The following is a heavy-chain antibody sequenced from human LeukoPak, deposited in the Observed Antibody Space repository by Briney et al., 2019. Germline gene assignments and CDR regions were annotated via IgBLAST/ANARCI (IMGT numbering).Heavy chain of an antibody. Sequence: TSVKVSCEASGFTFTSSTMQWVRQARGQRLEWIGWIVVGSGNTHYAQKFQERVTITRDMSTSTAYMELSSLRSEDTAVYYCAAVRSSYYYYGMDVWGQGTTVTVSS. J-gene: IGHJ6*02. CDR3: AAVRSSYYYYGMDV. V-gene: IGHV1-58*02. D-gene: IGHD6-6*01. CDR2: IVVGSGNT. CDR1: GFTFTSST.